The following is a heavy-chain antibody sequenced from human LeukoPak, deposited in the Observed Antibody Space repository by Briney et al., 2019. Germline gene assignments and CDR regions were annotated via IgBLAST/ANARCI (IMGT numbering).Heavy chain of an antibody. V-gene: IGHV3-7*01. J-gene: IGHJ4*02. CDR3: ARKVPYYDILTGARPFDY. CDR1: GFTFSSSW. CDR2: IKEDETEK. D-gene: IGHD3-9*01. Sequence: GGSLRLSCAASGFTFSSSWMSWVRQAPGKGLEWVANIKEDETEKYYVDSVKGRFTMSRDNAKNSLFLQMNSLRAEDTAVYYCARKVPYYDILTGARPFDYWGQGTLVTVSS.